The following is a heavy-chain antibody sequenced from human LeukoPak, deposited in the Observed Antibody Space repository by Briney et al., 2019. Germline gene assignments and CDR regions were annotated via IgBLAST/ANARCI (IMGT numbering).Heavy chain of an antibody. CDR2: IKSKTNGGTT. CDR1: GFSFIKAW. V-gene: IGHV3-15*01. CDR3: ARDHYYYDSSGYYYYFDY. D-gene: IGHD3-22*01. J-gene: IGHJ4*02. Sequence: GGSLRLSCGASGFSFIKAWMTWVRQAPGKGLEWVGRIKSKTNGGTTDYAAPVKGRFTISRDDSKNTVYLQMNSLRAEDTAVYYCARDHYYYDSSGYYYYFDYWGQGTLVTVSS.